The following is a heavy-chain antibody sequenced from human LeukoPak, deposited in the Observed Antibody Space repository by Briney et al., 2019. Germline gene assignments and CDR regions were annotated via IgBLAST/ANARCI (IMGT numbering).Heavy chain of an antibody. Sequence: GGSLRLSCTASGYTFTSYAMNWVRQAPGQGLEWMGWINTNTGNPTYAQGFTGRFVFSLDTSVSTAYLQISSLKAEDTAVYYCAREWKWDAFDIWGQGTMVTVSS. CDR2: INTNTGNP. D-gene: IGHD1-1*01. J-gene: IGHJ3*02. CDR3: AREWKWDAFDI. V-gene: IGHV7-4-1*02. CDR1: GYTFTSYA.